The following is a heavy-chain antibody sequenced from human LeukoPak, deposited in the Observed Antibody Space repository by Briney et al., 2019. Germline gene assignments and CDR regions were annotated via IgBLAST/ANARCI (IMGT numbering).Heavy chain of an antibody. J-gene: IGHJ1*01. D-gene: IGHD3-16*01. CDR1: GFTFSSYG. CDR2: ISYDGSNK. Sequence: HAGGSLRLSCAASGFTFSSYGMHWVRQAPGKGLEWVAVISYDGSNKYYADSVKGRFTISRDNSKNTLYLQMNSLRAEDTAVYYCAKDLGGVMRREYFQHWGQGTLVTVSS. V-gene: IGHV3-30*18. CDR3: AKDLGGVMRREYFQH.